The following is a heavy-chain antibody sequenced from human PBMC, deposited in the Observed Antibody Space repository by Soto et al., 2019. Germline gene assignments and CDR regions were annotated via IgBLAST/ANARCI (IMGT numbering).Heavy chain of an antibody. V-gene: IGHV1-18*04. J-gene: IGHJ6*02. Sequence: ASVKVSCKASGYTFTSYGISWVRQAPGQGLEWMGWISAYNANTNYAQKLQGRVTMTTDTSTSTAYMELRSLRSDDTAVYYCARDMRARLYYYYGLEVWGQGTTVTVSS. CDR1: GYTFTSYG. CDR2: ISAYNANT. CDR3: ARDMRARLYYYYGLEV. D-gene: IGHD6-6*01.